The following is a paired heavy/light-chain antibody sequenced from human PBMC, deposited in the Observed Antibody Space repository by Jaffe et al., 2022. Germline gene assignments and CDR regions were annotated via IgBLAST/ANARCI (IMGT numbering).Light chain of an antibody. CDR2: EVV. Sequence: QSALTQPASVSGSPGQSITISCTGTSSDVGGFNYVSWYQQHPGKAPKLMIYEVVNRPSGVSNRFSGSKSGNTASLTISGLQTEDEADYYCSSYTSSSQRVFGGGTRLTVL. V-gene: IGLV2-14*01. CDR3: SSYTSSSQRV. J-gene: IGLJ2*01. CDR1: SSDVGGFNY.
Heavy chain of an antibody. CDR3: AKERNGHISGWYRSFNLDY. D-gene: IGHD6-19*01. V-gene: IGHV3-23*01. Sequence: EMQLLESGGGLVQPGGSLRLSCAASGFTASNYAMSWVRQAPGKGLEWVSAISNSGATTYYADSVKGRFTISRDNSENTLFLQMNSLRAEDTAVYYCAKERNGHISGWYRSFNLDYWGQGTLVTVSS. CDR1: GFTASNYA. CDR2: ISNSGATT. J-gene: IGHJ4*02.